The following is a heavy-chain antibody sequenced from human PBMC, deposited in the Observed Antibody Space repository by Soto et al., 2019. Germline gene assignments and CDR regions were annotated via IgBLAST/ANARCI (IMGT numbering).Heavy chain of an antibody. D-gene: IGHD1-26*01. CDR3: ASRERVDAFDV. Sequence: QVQLVQSGAEVKKPGSSVKVSCKASGGTFSTYGITWVRQASGQGLEWMGGIIPISGTINFVQKFKGRLTITPDESTSTVYMNLRSLTSEDTAVYYCASRERVDAFDVWGQGTMVTVSS. CDR1: GGTFSTYG. J-gene: IGHJ3*01. V-gene: IGHV1-69*01. CDR2: IIPISGTI.